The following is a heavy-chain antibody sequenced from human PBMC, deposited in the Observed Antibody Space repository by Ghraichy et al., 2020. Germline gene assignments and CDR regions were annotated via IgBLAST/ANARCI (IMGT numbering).Heavy chain of an antibody. CDR1: GFTFGDYA. CDR3: TRGGVLRFLEWLSGR. D-gene: IGHD3-3*01. V-gene: IGHV3-49*03. J-gene: IGHJ4*02. Sequence: GALRLSCTASGFTFGDYAMSWFRQAPGKGLEWVGFIRSKAYGGTTEYAASVKGRFTISRDDSKSIAYLQMNSLKTEDTAVYYCTRGGVLRFLEWLSGRWGQGTLVTVSS. CDR2: IRSKAYGGTT.